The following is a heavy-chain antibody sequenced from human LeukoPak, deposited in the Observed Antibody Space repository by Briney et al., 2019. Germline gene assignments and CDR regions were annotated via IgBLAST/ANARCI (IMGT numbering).Heavy chain of an antibody. V-gene: IGHV1-18*01. CDR3: ARDQGIYNHRIIDS. Sequence: ASLKVSCKASGYTFSSYGISWVRQALGQGLEWMGWISAYNGNTNFAQEFQGRVTMTTDTSTSTASMELRSLRSDDTAVYYCARDQGIYNHRIIDSWGQGTLVTVSS. J-gene: IGHJ4*02. CDR1: GYTFSSYG. CDR2: ISAYNGNT. D-gene: IGHD5-12*01.